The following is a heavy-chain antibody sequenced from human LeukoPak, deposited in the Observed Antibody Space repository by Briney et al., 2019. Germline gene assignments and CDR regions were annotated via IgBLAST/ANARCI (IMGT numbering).Heavy chain of an antibody. CDR1: GFSLSTSGVG. J-gene: IGHJ4*02. D-gene: IGHD1-14*01. CDR3: AHRTGAPGYFDY. Sequence: SGPTLVNPTQTLTLTCTFSGFSLSTSGVGVGWIRQPPEKAPEWLALIYWDDDKRYSPSLKSRLTITKDTSKNQVVLTMTNTDPVDTATYYCAHRTGAPGYFDYWGQGTLVTVSS. V-gene: IGHV2-5*02. CDR2: IYWDDDK.